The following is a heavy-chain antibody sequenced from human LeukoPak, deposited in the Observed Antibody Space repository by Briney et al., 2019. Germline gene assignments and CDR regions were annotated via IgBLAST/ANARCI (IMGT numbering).Heavy chain of an antibody. J-gene: IGHJ6*03. CDR1: GGTFSGYY. D-gene: IGHD3-9*01. V-gene: IGHV4-34*01. CDR3: ARAGQYYDILTGYPPPYYYMDV. Sequence: PSETLSLTCAVYGGTFSGYYWSWIRQPPGKGLDWIGEINHSGSTYYNPSLKSRVTISVDRSKNQFSLKLSSVTAADTAVYYCARAGQYYDILTGYPPPYYYMDVWGKGTTVTVSS. CDR2: INHSGST.